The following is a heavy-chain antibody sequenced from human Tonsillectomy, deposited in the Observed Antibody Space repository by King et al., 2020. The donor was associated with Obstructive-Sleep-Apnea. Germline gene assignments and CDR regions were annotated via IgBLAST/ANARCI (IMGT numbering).Heavy chain of an antibody. V-gene: IGHV3-23*04. Sequence: VQLVESGGGLVQPGGSLRLSCAASGFTFSSYALSWVRQAPGKGLEWVSTFSDRGGSTYYADSVKGRFTISRDNSKNTLYLHMNSLRAEDTAIYYCAKDRTGTTIYYFDYWGQGTLVTVSS. CDR2: FSDRGGST. CDR1: GFTFSSYA. J-gene: IGHJ4*02. D-gene: IGHD1-7*01. CDR3: AKDRTGTTIYYFDY.